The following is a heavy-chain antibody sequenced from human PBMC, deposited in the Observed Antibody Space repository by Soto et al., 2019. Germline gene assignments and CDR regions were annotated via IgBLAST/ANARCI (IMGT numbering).Heavy chain of an antibody. CDR1: GGSFSGYD. CDR2: INHSGST. J-gene: IGHJ3*02. Sequence: SETLSLTCAVYGGSFSGYDCSWIRQPPGKGLEWIGEINHSGSTNYNPSLKSRVTISVDTSKNQFSLKLSSVTAADTAVYYCARFKIAIDAFDIWGQGTMVTVSS. D-gene: IGHD2-21*01. V-gene: IGHV4-34*01. CDR3: ARFKIAIDAFDI.